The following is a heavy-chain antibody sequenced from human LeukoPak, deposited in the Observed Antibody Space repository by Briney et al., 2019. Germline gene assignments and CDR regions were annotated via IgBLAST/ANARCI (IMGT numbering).Heavy chain of an antibody. V-gene: IGHV3-21*01. CDR1: GFTFSSYS. CDR2: ISSSSSYI. Sequence: PGGSLRLSCAASGFTFSSYSMSWVRQAPGKGLEWVSSISSSSSYIYYADSVKGRFTISRDNSKNTLYLQMNSLRTDDTAIYYCARDLAYSSDWYTQPADSWGQGTPVTVSS. CDR3: ARDLAYSSDWYTQPADS. J-gene: IGHJ4*02. D-gene: IGHD6-13*01.